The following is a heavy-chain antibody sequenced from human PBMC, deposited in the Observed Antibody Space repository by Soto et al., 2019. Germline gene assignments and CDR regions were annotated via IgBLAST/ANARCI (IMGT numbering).Heavy chain of an antibody. Sequence: SETLSLTCTVSGGSISSYYWSWIRQPPGKGLEWIGYIYYSGSTNYNPSLKSRVTISVDTSKNQFSLKLSSVTAADTAVYYCAHSSGWYDYDYWGRGTLVTVSS. CDR1: GGSISSYY. D-gene: IGHD6-19*01. CDR2: IYYSGST. J-gene: IGHJ4*02. CDR3: AHSSGWYDYDY. V-gene: IGHV4-59*01.